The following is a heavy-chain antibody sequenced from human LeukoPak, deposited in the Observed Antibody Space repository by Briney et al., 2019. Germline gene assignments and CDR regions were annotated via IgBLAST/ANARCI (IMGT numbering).Heavy chain of an antibody. Sequence: ASVKVSCKASGGTFSSYAISWVRQAPGQGLEWMGGIIPIFGTANYAQKFQGRVTITTDESTSTAYMELSSLRSEDTAVYYCATALRAPIVGATMGGECYFDYWGQGTLVTVSS. CDR3: ATALRAPIVGATMGGECYFDY. V-gene: IGHV1-69*05. CDR2: IIPIFGTA. CDR1: GGTFSSYA. J-gene: IGHJ4*02. D-gene: IGHD1-26*01.